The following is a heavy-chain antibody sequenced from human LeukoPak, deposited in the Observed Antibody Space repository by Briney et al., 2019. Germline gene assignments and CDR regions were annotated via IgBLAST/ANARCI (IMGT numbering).Heavy chain of an antibody. Sequence: PGGSLRLSCAASGFTFSSFWMHWVRQTPGKGLVWVSRINGDGSSIKYADSVKGRFTMSRDNAKNTLFLRMNSLRAEDTALYYCVRESAYCGGDCYSPRGDYWGQGTLVTVSS. CDR3: VRESAYCGGDCYSPRGDY. D-gene: IGHD2-21*02. CDR2: INGDGSSI. V-gene: IGHV3-74*03. J-gene: IGHJ4*02. CDR1: GFTFSSFW.